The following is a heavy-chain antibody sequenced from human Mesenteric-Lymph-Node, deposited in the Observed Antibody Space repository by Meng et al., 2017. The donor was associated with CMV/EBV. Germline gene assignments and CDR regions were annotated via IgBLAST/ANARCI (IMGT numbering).Heavy chain of an antibody. D-gene: IGHD6-19*01. V-gene: IGHV4-39*07. CDR3: ARTLYSSGWYVADAFEI. Sequence: SETLSLTCTVSGGSISSSSYYWGWIRQPPGKGLEWIGSIYYSGSAYYNPSLKSRVTMSVDTSKDQFSLKLSSVTAADTAVYYCARTLYSSGWYVADAFEIWGQGTMVTVSS. CDR1: GGSISSSSYY. CDR2: IYYSGSA. J-gene: IGHJ3*02.